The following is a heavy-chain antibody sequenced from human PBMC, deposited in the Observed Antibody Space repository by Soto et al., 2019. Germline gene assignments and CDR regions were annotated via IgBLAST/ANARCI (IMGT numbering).Heavy chain of an antibody. Sequence: HVQLVQSGAEVKKPGASLQVSCKASGYTFTDSAMHWVRQAPGQGLEWMAWINPNSGATRYAQKFQGRVTTTRDTSITTGYMELSRLTSDNTAVYYCARDLTGYVGGWGQGTMVTVSS. CDR1: GYTFTDSA. D-gene: IGHD7-27*01. V-gene: IGHV1-2*02. CDR2: INPNSGAT. CDR3: ARDLTGYVGG. J-gene: IGHJ4*02.